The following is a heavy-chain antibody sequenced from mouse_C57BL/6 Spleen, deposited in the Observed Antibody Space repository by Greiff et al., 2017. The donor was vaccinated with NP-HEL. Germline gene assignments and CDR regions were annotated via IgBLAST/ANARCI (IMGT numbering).Heavy chain of an antibody. V-gene: IGHV1-26*01. CDR1: GYTFTDYY. CDR2: INPNNGGT. CDR3: ARLYYSNYPWFAY. J-gene: IGHJ3*01. D-gene: IGHD2-5*01. Sequence: EVQLQQSGPELVKPGASVKISCKASGYTFTDYYMNWVKQSHGKSLEWIGDINPNNGGTSYNQKFKGKATLTVDKSSSTAYMELRSLTSEDSAVYYCARLYYSNYPWFAYWGQGTLVTVSA.